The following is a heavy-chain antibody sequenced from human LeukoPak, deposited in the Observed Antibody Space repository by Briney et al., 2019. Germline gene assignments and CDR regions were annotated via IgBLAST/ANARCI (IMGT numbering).Heavy chain of an antibody. CDR2: IKSDGSST. V-gene: IGHV3-74*01. D-gene: IGHD2-21*02. J-gene: IGHJ4*02. CDR3: AKIPVTATGVDY. Sequence: GGSLRLSCAASGFTFSNNWLHWVRQAPGKGLVWVSRIKSDGSSTSYADSVKGRFTISRDNAKNMLYLQMNSLRVEDTAVYYCAKIPVTATGVDYWGQGTLVTVSS. CDR1: GFTFSNNW.